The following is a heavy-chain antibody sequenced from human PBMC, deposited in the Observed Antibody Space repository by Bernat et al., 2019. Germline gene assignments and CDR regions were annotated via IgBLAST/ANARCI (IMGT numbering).Heavy chain of an antibody. CDR2: ISSSSSYT. Sequence: QVQLVESGGGLVKPGGSLRLSCAASGFTFSDYYMSWIRQAPGKGLEWVSYISSSSSYTNYADSVKGRFTISRDNAKNSLYLQMNSLRAEDTAVYYCARDRSYSGGRYGLRGSGMDVWGQGTTVTVSS. CDR1: GFTFSDYY. J-gene: IGHJ6*02. D-gene: IGHD6-19*01. CDR3: ARDRSYSGGRYGLRGSGMDV. V-gene: IGHV3-11*05.